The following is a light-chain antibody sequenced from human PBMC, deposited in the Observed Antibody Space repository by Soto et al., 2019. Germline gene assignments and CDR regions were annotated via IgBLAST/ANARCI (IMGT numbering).Light chain of an antibody. CDR2: DTS. CDR1: YSNIGIND. J-gene: IGLJ2*01. V-gene: IGLV1-44*01. Sequence: QPVLTQPPSASGTPGQRVTVSCSGTYSNIGINDVHWYRQLSGTAPQILIYDTSQRATGVPDRFSGSRSGTSASLVISGLQTEDEADYHCAAWDDSLNGPAFGGGTKLTVL. CDR3: AAWDDSLNGPA.